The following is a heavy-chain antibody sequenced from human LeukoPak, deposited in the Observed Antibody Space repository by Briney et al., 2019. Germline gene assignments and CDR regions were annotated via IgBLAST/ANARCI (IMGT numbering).Heavy chain of an antibody. CDR2: ISYDGSNK. CDR3: ARAYKPVVTAICWFDP. CDR1: GFTFSSYG. D-gene: IGHD2-21*02. Sequence: GGSLRLSCAASGFTFSSYGMHWVRQAPGKGLEWVAVISYDGSNKYYADSVKGRFTISRDNSKNTLYLQMNSLRAEDTAVYYCARAYKPVVTAICWFDPWGQGTLVTVSS. V-gene: IGHV3-30*19. J-gene: IGHJ5*02.